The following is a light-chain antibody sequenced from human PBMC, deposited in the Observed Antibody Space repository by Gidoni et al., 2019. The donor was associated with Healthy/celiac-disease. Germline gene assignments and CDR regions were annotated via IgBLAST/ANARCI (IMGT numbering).Light chain of an antibody. Sequence: DIQMTQSPSSLSASVGDRVTITCRASQSISSYLNWYQQKPGKAPKLLIYAASSLHSGVPSRFSGSGSGTDFTLTISSLQPEDFATYYCQQSYSLITFXXXTRLEIK. V-gene: IGKV1-39*01. CDR1: QSISSY. CDR2: AAS. CDR3: QQSYSLIT. J-gene: IGKJ5*01.